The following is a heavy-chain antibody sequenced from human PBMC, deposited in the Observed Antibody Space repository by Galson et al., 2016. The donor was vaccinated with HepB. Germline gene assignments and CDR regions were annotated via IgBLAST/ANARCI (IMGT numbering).Heavy chain of an antibody. CDR2: IITIYGTT. CDR1: GGTFRNYA. J-gene: IGHJ4*02. D-gene: IGHD6-19*01. V-gene: IGHV1-69*13. CDR3: ARGGDSSGWYDVIF. Sequence: SVKVSCKASGGTFRNYAISWVRQAPGQGLEWMGGIITIYGTTNSAQKFQGRVTITADESTSTAYMDLSSLRFADTALYYCARGGDSSGWYDVIFWGQGTLVTVSP.